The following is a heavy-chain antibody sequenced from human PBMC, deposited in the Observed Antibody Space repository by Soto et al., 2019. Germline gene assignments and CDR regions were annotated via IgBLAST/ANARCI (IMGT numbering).Heavy chain of an antibody. V-gene: IGHV3-30*18. J-gene: IGHJ4*02. CDR3: AKDVHCGGGSFSWSEGFDY. Sequence: QVQLVESGGGVVQPGRSLRLSCAASGFIFSSYGMHWVRQAPGKGLEWVAVISYEGSHTYYADSVKGRFTITRDNSKNTLYRQMNSLRPEDTAVYYCAKDVHCGGGSFSWSEGFDYWGQGTLLTVSS. CDR2: ISYEGSHT. D-gene: IGHD2-15*01. CDR1: GFIFSSYG.